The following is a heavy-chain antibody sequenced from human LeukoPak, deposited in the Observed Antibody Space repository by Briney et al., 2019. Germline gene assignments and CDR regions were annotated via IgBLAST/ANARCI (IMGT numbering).Heavy chain of an antibody. V-gene: IGHV4-38-2*02. CDR1: GYSISSGYY. CDR2: IYHSGST. D-gene: IGHD3-3*01. Sequence: SETLSLTCTVSGYSISSGYYWGWIRQPPGKGLEWIGSIYHSGSTYYNPSLKSRVTISVDTSNNQFSLKLSSVTAADTAVYYCARGTPSDFWSGYSPIDYWGQGTLVTVSS. CDR3: ARGTPSDFWSGYSPIDY. J-gene: IGHJ4*02.